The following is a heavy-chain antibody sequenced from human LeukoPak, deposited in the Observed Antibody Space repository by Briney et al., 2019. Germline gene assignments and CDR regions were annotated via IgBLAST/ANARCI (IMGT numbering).Heavy chain of an antibody. CDR3: ARHIQNDFWSGYMDV. CDR2: INPNSGGT. Sequence: ASVKVSCKASGYTFTGYYMHWVRQAPGQGLEWMGWINPNSGGTNYAQKFQGRVTMTRDTSTSTVYMELSSLRSEDTAVYYCARHIQNDFWSGYMDVWGKGTTVTVSS. V-gene: IGHV1-2*02. J-gene: IGHJ6*03. D-gene: IGHD3-3*01. CDR1: GYTFTGYY.